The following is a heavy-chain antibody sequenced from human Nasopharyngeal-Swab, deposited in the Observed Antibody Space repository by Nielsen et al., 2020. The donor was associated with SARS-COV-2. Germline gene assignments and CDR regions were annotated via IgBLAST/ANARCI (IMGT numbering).Heavy chain of an antibody. CDR2: INTNTGNP. CDR1: GYTFTSYA. J-gene: IGHJ5*02. V-gene: IGHV7-4-1*02. D-gene: IGHD2-8*01. Sequence: ASVKVSCKASGYTFTSYAMNWVRQAPGQGLEWMGWINTNTGNPTYAQGFTGRFAFSLDTSVSTAYLQISSLKAEDTAVYYCARGRYCTNGVCQDRGSWFDPWGQGTLVTVSS. CDR3: ARGRYCTNGVCQDRGSWFDP.